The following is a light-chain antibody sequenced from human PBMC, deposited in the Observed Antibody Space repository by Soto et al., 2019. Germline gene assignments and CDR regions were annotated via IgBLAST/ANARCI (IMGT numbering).Light chain of an antibody. Sequence: EIVLTQSPGTLSLSPGEGATLSCRASQSVGSSYLAWFQQRPGQAPRLLIYGASSRATGIPDRFSGSGSGTDFTLTIFRLEPEDFAVYYCQQYGSSPRTFAQGTKVDIK. CDR2: GAS. CDR3: QQYGSSPRT. V-gene: IGKV3-20*01. CDR1: QSVGSSY. J-gene: IGKJ1*01.